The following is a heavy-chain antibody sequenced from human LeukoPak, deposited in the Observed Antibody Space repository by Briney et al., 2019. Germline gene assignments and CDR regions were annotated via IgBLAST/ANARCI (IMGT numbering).Heavy chain of an antibody. CDR2: IYYSGST. CDR1: GGSINSYY. Sequence: SETLSLTCTVSGGSINSYYWSWIRQPPGKGLEWIGYIYYSGSTNYNPSLKSRVTISVDTSKNQFSLKLSSVTAADTAVYYCARSPGYSGSPFDLWGRGTLVTVSS. D-gene: IGHD5-12*01. CDR3: ARSPGYSGSPFDL. V-gene: IGHV4-59*08. J-gene: IGHJ2*01.